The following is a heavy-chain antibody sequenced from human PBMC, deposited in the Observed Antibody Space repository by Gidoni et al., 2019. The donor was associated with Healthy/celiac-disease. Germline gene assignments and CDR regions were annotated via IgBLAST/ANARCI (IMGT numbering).Heavy chain of an antibody. CDR2: INHSGST. CDR3: AGLYDYGDYTVDY. Sequence: QVQLQQWGAGLLKPSETLSLTCAVYGWSFSGYYWSWIRQPPGKGLEWIGEINHSGSTNYNPSLKSRVTISVDTSKNQFSLKLSSVTAADTAVYYCAGLYDYGDYTVDYWGQGTLVTVSS. V-gene: IGHV4-34*01. D-gene: IGHD4-17*01. CDR1: GWSFSGYY. J-gene: IGHJ4*02.